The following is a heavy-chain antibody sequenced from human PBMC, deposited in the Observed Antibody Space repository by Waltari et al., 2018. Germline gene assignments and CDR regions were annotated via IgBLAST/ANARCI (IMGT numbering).Heavy chain of an antibody. J-gene: IGHJ3*02. CDR2: INHSGST. CDR1: GGSFSGYY. Sequence: GGSFSGYYWSWIRQPPGKGLEWIGEINHSGSTNYNPSLKSRVTISVDTSKNQFSLKLSSVTAADTAVYYCARSDIVVVPAANAFDIWGQGTMVTVSS. CDR3: ARSDIVVVPAANAFDI. D-gene: IGHD2-2*01. V-gene: IGHV4-34*01.